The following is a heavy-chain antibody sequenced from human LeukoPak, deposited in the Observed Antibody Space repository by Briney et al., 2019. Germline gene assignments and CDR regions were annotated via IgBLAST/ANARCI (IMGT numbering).Heavy chain of an antibody. CDR2: ISGSGGST. CDR3: ARGPGKASFDY. CDR1: GFTFSSYG. Sequence: GGSLRLSCAASGFTFSSYGMSWVRQAPGKGLEWVSAISGSGGSTYYADSVKGRFTISRDKSNNTLYLQMNSLRAEDTAVYYCARGPGKASFDYWGQGTLVTVSS. J-gene: IGHJ4*02. V-gene: IGHV3-23*01. D-gene: IGHD3-10*01.